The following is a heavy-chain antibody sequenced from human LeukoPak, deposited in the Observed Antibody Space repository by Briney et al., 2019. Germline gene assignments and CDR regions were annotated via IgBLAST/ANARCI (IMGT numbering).Heavy chain of an antibody. CDR2: IHPDGSAK. D-gene: IGHD4-23*01. Sequence: TGGSLRLSCATPEFTFSRYWMTWVRQAPGKGLEWVANIHPDGSAKYYVDSLRGRFTISRDNAKNSLYLQMNSLRAEDTAVYYCARALESGNSDAGYWGQGTLVTVSS. J-gene: IGHJ4*02. CDR1: EFTFSRYW. CDR3: ARALESGNSDAGY. V-gene: IGHV3-7*04.